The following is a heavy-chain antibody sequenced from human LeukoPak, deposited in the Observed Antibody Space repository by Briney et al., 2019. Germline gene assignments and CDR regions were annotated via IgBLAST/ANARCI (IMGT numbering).Heavy chain of an antibody. V-gene: IGHV1-8*01. D-gene: IGHD3-3*01. CDR1: GYTFTSYD. CDR3: ARRKIYDFWSGSHMAAYGMDV. CDR2: TNPNSGNT. Sequence: AAVKVSCKASGYTFTSYDINWVRQATGQGLEWMGWTNPNSGNTGYAQKFQGRVTMTRNTSISTAYMELSSLRSEDTAVYYCARRKIYDFWSGSHMAAYGMDVWGQGTTVTVSS. J-gene: IGHJ6*02.